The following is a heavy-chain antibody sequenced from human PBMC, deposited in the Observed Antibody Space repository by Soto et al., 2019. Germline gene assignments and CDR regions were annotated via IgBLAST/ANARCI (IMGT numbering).Heavy chain of an antibody. CDR2: ISSTAGRTS. CDR3: AKGVLSFHYGMEV. J-gene: IGHJ6*02. V-gene: IGHV3-23*01. Sequence: GGSLRLSCATSGFTFNTYPMTWVRQAPGKGLEWVSSISSTAGRTSSYADSVKGRFAISRDFSDNTVYLQMNNLRVDDTAVYFCAKGVLSFHYGMEVGGQGTTVTVSS. D-gene: IGHD3-10*01. CDR1: GFTFNTYP.